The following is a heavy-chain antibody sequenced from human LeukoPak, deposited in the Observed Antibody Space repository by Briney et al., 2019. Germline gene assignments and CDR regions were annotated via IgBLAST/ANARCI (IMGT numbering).Heavy chain of an antibody. CDR1: GYTFINYD. J-gene: IGHJ6*03. Sequence: ASVKVSCKASGYTFINYDINWVRQATGQGLEWMGWMNPNNGRTGYAQKFQGRVTMTRNSSISTAYMELNTLTSDDTAVYYCARPLYYYDTNGLDYYYMDVWGKGTTVTVSS. V-gene: IGHV1-8*01. D-gene: IGHD3-22*01. CDR2: MNPNNGRT. CDR3: ARPLYYYDTNGLDYYYMDV.